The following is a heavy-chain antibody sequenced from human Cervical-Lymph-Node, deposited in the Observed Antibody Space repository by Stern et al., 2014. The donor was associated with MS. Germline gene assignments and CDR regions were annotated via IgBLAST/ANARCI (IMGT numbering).Heavy chain of an antibody. CDR2: IIPLFGIA. CDR3: ARDIALNTGYYFDY. J-gene: IGHJ4*02. D-gene: IGHD4-11*01. CDR1: GDTLNNYA. V-gene: IGHV1-69*18. Sequence: VQLVQSGAEVKKPASSVKVSCKASGDTLNNYAINWVRQAPGLGLEWMGMIIPLFGIANYAQKFQGRLTISADESTSTSYMELSSLGSEDTAVYFCARDIALNTGYYFDYWGQGTLVTVSS.